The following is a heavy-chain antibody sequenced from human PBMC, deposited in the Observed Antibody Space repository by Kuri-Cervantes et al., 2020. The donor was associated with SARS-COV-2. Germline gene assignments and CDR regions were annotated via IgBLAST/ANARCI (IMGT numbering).Heavy chain of an antibody. V-gene: IGHV3-74*01. J-gene: IGHJ4*02. D-gene: IGHD1-26*01. CDR3: ARVGIVGAYDY. CDR2: INPDGSYT. CDR1: GFTFSGHW. Sequence: GESLKISCAASGFTFSGHWIHWVRQAPGKGLVWVSRINPDGSYTNNADSVKGRFTLSRDNAKNMLFLQMNSLRAEDTAVYYCARVGIVGAYDYWGQGTLVTVSS.